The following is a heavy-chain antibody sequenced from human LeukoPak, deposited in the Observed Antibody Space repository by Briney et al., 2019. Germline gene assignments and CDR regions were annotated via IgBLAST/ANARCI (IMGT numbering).Heavy chain of an antibody. CDR1: GFTFSSYA. V-gene: IGHV3-23*01. CDR3: AKDQGVLEYQLLYGGKYLTTVFDY. J-gene: IGHJ4*02. Sequence: PGGSLRLSCAASGFTFSSYAMSWVRQAPGKGLEWVSAISGSGGSTYYADSVKGRFTISRDNSKNTLYLQMNSLRAEDTAVYYCAKDQGVLEYQLLYGGKYLTTVFDYWGQETLVTVSS. CDR2: ISGSGGST. D-gene: IGHD2-2*02.